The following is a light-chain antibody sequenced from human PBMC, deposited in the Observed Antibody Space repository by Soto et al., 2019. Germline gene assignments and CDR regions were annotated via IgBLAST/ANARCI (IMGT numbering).Light chain of an antibody. Sequence: EIVLTQSPGTLSLSPGERATLSCRASQSVSNNYLAWYQQKPGQAPRLLFYGASNRATGIPDRFSGSGSGTDFTLTISRLEPEDFAVYYCQQYGSSPPVTFGQGTKVDIK. V-gene: IGKV3-20*01. CDR2: GAS. CDR1: QSVSNNY. J-gene: IGKJ1*01. CDR3: QQYGSSPPVT.